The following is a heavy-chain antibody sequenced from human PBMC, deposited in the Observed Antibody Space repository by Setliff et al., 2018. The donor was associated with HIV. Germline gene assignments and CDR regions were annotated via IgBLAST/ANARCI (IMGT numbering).Heavy chain of an antibody. Sequence: PSETLSLTCTVSGGSISSDAYYWGWIRRPPGKGLEWIGTIYYSGTTYHNPSLMSRVTISVDTSKSHFSLRLSSVTAADTAVYYCARHRGAFRLDYWGQGTLVTVSS. D-gene: IGHD3-16*01. CDR1: GGSISSDAYY. CDR3: ARHRGAFRLDY. J-gene: IGHJ4*02. CDR2: IYYSGTT. V-gene: IGHV4-39*01.